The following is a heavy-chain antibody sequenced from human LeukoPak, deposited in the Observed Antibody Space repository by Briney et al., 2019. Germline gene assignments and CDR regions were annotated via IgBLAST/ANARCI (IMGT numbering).Heavy chain of an antibody. V-gene: IGHV3-23*01. D-gene: IGHD2-15*01. CDR2: ICANDGNT. Sequence: PGGSLRLSCAASGLTFRNYAMSWVRQAPGKGLEWVSVICANDGNTYYADAVKGRFTISRDNSKDTLYLQMDSLRAEDTAVYYCAKGSGSSSYSPCDYWGQGILVTVSS. J-gene: IGHJ4*02. CDR1: GLTFRNYA. CDR3: AKGSGSSSYSPCDY.